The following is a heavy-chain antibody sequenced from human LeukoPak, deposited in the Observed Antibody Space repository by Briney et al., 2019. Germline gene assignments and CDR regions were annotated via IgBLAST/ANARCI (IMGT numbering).Heavy chain of an antibody. CDR2: ISGSGGST. Sequence: GGSLRLSCAASGFTFSSYAMSWVRQAPGKGLEWVSAISGSGGSTYYADSVKGRFTISRDNSKNTLYLQMNSLRAEDTAVYYCAKDRNVVVPAARCNLEDWGQGTLVTVSS. CDR1: GFTFSSYA. V-gene: IGHV3-23*01. J-gene: IGHJ4*02. CDR3: AKDRNVVVPAARCNLED. D-gene: IGHD2-2*01.